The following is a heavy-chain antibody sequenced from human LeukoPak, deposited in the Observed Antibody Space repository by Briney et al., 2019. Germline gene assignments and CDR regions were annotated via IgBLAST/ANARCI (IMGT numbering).Heavy chain of an antibody. J-gene: IGHJ3*02. V-gene: IGHV1-46*01. CDR2: ISPSGGST. CDR3: ARELRPDPFDI. D-gene: IGHD4-17*01. Sequence: ASVKVSCTASGYTFTSYYMHWVRQAPGQGLEWMGIISPSGGSTSYPQKFQGRVTMTRDTSTSTVYMELSSLRSEDTAVYYCARELRPDPFDIWGQGTLVTVSS. CDR1: GYTFTSYY.